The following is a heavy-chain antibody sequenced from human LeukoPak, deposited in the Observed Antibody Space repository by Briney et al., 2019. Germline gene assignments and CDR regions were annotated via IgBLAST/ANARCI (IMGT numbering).Heavy chain of an antibody. Sequence: GGSLRLSCAASGFSFSYYGMHWVRQAPGKGLEWVGLISHDESNKNYGDSVKGRFTMSRDNSKNTLYLEMNSLRVDDTAVYYCAAAMGSMVPTYWGQGTLVTVSS. CDR1: GFSFSYYG. CDR2: ISHDESNK. D-gene: IGHD3-10*01. CDR3: AAAMGSMVPTY. J-gene: IGHJ4*02. V-gene: IGHV3-30*04.